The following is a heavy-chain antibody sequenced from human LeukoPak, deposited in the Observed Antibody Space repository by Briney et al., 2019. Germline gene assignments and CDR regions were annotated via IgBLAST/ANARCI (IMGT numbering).Heavy chain of an antibody. CDR2: ITGSGGST. CDR3: ARSTTVTYYFDY. D-gene: IGHD4-17*01. J-gene: IGHJ4*02. V-gene: IGHV3-23*01. Sequence: GGSLRLSCAASGFTFSSYAMNWVRQAPGKGLEWVSGITGSGGSTYYADSVKGRFTISRDNSKNTLYLQMNSLRAEDTAVYYCARSTTVTYYFDYWGQGTLVTVSS. CDR1: GFTFSSYA.